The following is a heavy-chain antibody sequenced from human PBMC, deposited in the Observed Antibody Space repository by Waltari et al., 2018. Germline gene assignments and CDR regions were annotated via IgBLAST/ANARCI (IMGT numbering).Heavy chain of an antibody. V-gene: IGHV4-39*01. Sequence: AWIRQPPAKGLEWTSTISYSGATYNNPSLKSRVTISVDTSKNQFSLKLSSVTAADTAVYYCATYIGASIGTAAFDVWGQGTMVTVSS. J-gene: IGHJ3*01. CDR2: ISYSGAT. D-gene: IGHD3-16*01. CDR3: ATYIGASIGTAAFDV.